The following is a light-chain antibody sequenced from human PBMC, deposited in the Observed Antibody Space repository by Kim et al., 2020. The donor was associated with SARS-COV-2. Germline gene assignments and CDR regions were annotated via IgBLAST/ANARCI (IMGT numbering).Light chain of an antibody. Sequence: EIVMTQSPATLSASPGERATLSCRASQSVSGNLAWYQRKPGQAPRLLISGASTRATGIPARFSGSGSGTEFALTIYSLQSEDFAVYYCQQYNNWPGTFGQGTKVDIK. J-gene: IGKJ1*01. V-gene: IGKV3-15*01. CDR3: QQYNNWPGT. CDR1: QSVSGN. CDR2: GAS.